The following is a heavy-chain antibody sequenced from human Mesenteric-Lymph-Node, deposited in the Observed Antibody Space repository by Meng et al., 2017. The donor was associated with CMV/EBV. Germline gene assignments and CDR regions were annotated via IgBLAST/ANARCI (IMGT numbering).Heavy chain of an antibody. CDR3: ARNDFWSGPTRH. J-gene: IGHJ4*02. V-gene: IGHV4-59*01. D-gene: IGHD3-3*01. CDR1: GGSISSYY. Sequence: SETLSLTCTVSGGSISSYYWSWIRQPPGKGLEWIGYIYYSGSTNYNPSLKSRVTISVDTSKNQFSLKLSSVTAADTALYYCARNDFWSGPTRHWGQGALVTVSS. CDR2: IYYSGST.